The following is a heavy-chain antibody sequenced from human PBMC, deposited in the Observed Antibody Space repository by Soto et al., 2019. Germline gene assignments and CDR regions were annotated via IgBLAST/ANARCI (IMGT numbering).Heavy chain of an antibody. CDR1: GGTFSSYA. CDR2: IIPIFGTA. V-gene: IGHV1-69*06. D-gene: IGHD3-22*01. CDR3: ARLKHYYDSSGYYLS. J-gene: IGHJ5*02. Sequence: SVKVSCKASGGTFSSYAISWVRQAPGQGLEWMGGIIPIFGTANYAQKFQGRVTITADKSTSTAYMELSSLRSEDTAVYYCARLKHYYDSSGYYLSWGQGTLVTV.